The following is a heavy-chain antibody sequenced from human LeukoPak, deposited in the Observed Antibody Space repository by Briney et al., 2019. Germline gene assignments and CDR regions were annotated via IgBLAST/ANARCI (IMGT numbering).Heavy chain of an antibody. V-gene: IGHV1-18*01. CDR3: ARGTQLRYFDWLSGYGMDV. CDR2: ISAYNGNT. CDR1: GYTFTRYG. D-gene: IGHD3-9*01. J-gene: IGHJ6*02. Sequence: GASVKVSCKASGYTFTRYGISWVRQAPGQGLEWMGWISAYNGNTNYAQKLQGRVTMTTDTSTSTAYMELRSLRSDDTAVYYCARGTQLRYFDWLSGYGMDVWGQGTTVTVSS.